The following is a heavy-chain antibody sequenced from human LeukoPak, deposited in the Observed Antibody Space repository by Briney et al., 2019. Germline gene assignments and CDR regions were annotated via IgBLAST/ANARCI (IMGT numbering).Heavy chain of an antibody. V-gene: IGHV3-9*01. D-gene: IGHD3-22*01. J-gene: IGHJ4*02. CDR3: AKAPSMIAPPDY. CDR2: ISWNSGSI. Sequence: PGGSLRLSCAASGFTFSNYWMGWVRQAPGKGLEWVSGISWNSGSIGYADSVKGRFTISRDNAKNPLYLQMNSLRAEDTALYYCAKAPSMIAPPDYWGLGTLVTVSS. CDR1: GFTFSNYW.